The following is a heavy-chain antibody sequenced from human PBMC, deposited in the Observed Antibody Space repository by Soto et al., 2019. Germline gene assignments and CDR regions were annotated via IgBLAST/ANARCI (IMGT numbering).Heavy chain of an antibody. CDR1: GFTFSSYA. CDR3: VKAGNNWANYYYYGMDV. D-gene: IGHD1-20*01. Sequence: QPGGSLRLSCSASGFTFSSYAMHWVRQAPGKGLEYVSAISSNGGSTYYADSVKGRFTISRDNSKNTLYLQMSSLRAEDTAVYYCVKAGNNWANYYYYGMDVWGQGTTVTVSS. J-gene: IGHJ6*02. CDR2: ISSNGGST. V-gene: IGHV3-64D*06.